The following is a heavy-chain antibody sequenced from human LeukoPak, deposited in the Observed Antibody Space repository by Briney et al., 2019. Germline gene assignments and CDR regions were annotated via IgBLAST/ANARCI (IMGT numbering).Heavy chain of an antibody. J-gene: IGHJ4*02. CDR3: ARDRSIAVAGIFDY. V-gene: IGHV3-30*03. D-gene: IGHD6-19*01. Sequence: GGSLRLSCTASGFTFSSYWMHWVRQAPGKGLEWVAVISYDGSNKYYADSVKGRFTISRDNSKNTLYLQMSSLRAEDTAVYYCARDRSIAVAGIFDYWGQGTLVTVSS. CDR2: ISYDGSNK. CDR1: GFTFSSYW.